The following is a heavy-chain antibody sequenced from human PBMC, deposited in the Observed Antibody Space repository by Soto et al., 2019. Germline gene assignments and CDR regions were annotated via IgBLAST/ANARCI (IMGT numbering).Heavy chain of an antibody. Sequence: PSETLSLTCAVYGGSISGYYWSWIRQPPGKGLEWIGEINHSGSTNYNPSLKSRVTISVDTSKNQFSLKLSSVTAADTAVYYCARLSIRGYWGQGTLVTVSS. J-gene: IGHJ4*02. D-gene: IGHD2-21*01. CDR3: ARLSIRGY. CDR2: INHSGST. V-gene: IGHV4-34*01. CDR1: GGSISGYY.